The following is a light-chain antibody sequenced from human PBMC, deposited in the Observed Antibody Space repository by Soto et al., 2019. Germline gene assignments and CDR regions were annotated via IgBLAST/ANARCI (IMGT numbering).Light chain of an antibody. V-gene: IGLV2-23*01. CDR2: EDN. CDR1: RSDVGSYTL. Sequence: QSVLTQPASVSGSPGQSITISCTGTRSDVGSYTLVTWYQQHPGKAPKLMIYEDNKRPSGVSNRFSGSKSGNTASLTISGLQAEDEADYYCCSYAGSSTWVFGGGTKVTVL. J-gene: IGLJ3*02. CDR3: CSYAGSSTWV.